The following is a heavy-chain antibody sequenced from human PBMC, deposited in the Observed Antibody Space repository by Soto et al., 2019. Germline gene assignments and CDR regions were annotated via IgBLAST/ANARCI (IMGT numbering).Heavy chain of an antibody. CDR2: INHSGST. V-gene: IGHV4-34*01. CDR3: ARDKITGLFDY. D-gene: IGHD2-8*02. J-gene: IGHJ4*02. Sequence: QVQLQQWGAGLLKPSETLSLTCAVYGGSFSGYYWTWIRQPPGTGLEWIGEINHSGSTNYNPSLKSGVTISVDTSKNHFSLKLTSVTAADTAVYYCARDKITGLFDYWGQGTLVTVSS. CDR1: GGSFSGYY.